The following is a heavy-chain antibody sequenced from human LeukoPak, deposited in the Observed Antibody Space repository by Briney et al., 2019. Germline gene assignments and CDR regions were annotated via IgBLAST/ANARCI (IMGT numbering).Heavy chain of an antibody. D-gene: IGHD2-15*01. J-gene: IGHJ4*02. Sequence: GRSLRPSCAAAAFTVSSYAMHWVRQAPGKGLEWVAVISYDGSNKYYADSVKGRFTISRDNSKNTLYLQMNSLKADVTAVYYCARETPSRSGDYWGEGALVTVSS. CDR3: ARETPSRSGDY. CDR2: ISYDGSNK. V-gene: IGHV3-30*04. CDR1: AFTVSSYA.